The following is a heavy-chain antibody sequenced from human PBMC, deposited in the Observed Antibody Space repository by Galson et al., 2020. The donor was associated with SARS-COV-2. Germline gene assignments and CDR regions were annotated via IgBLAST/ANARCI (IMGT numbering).Heavy chain of an antibody. J-gene: IGHJ2*01. V-gene: IGHV3-30*04. CDR3: ARDAFNAYSYFDL. Sequence: TGGSLRLSCAASGFTFSSYVMHWVRQAPGKGLEWVALISYNGRSTYYADAVKGRFTISRDNSNDTLYLQMNSLRPEDSTIYYCARDAFNAYSYFDLWGRGTLVTVSS. CDR2: ISYNGRST. CDR1: GFTFSSYV.